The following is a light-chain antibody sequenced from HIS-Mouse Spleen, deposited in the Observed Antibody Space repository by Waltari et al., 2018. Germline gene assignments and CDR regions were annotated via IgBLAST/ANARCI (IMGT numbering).Light chain of an antibody. CDR2: DAS. CDR1: QDISNY. Sequence: DIQMTQSPSSLSASVGDRVPTTCQESQDISNYLNWYQQKPGKATKLLIYDASNLETGVPSRFSGSGSGTDFTFTISSLQPEDIATYYCQQYDNLHRLTFGPGTKVDIK. J-gene: IGKJ3*01. CDR3: QQYDNLHRLT. V-gene: IGKV1-33*01.